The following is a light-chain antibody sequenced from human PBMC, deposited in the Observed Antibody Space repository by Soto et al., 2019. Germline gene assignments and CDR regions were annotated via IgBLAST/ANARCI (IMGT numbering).Light chain of an antibody. CDR3: QQHDNLPIT. CDR2: DAS. Sequence: DIQMTQSPSSLSASVGDRVTITCQASQDIRQYLNWYQQKPGKAPILLIYDASHLETGVPSRFSGSGSGTDFTFTISSLQPEDIATYYCQQHDNLPITFGQGTRLDIK. V-gene: IGKV1-33*01. J-gene: IGKJ5*01. CDR1: QDIRQY.